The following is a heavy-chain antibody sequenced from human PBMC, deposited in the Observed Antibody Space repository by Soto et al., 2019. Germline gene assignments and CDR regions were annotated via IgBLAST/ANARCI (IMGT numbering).Heavy chain of an antibody. D-gene: IGHD2-2*02. CDR2: TRNKANSYTT. CDR1: GFTFSDHY. V-gene: IGHV3-72*01. CDR3: ARGGVGLYLYYYYGMAV. J-gene: IGHJ6*02. Sequence: GGSLRLSCAASGFTFSDHYMDWVRQAPGKGLEWVGRTRNKANSYTTEYAASVKGRFTISRDDSKNSLYLQMNSLKTEDTAVYYCARGGVGLYLYYYYGMAVWGQLTTFTVSS.